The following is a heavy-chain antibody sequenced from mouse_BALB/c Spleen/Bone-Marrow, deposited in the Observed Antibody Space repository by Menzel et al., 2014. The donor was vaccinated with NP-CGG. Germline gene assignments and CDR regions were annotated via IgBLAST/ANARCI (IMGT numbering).Heavy chain of an antibody. Sequence: VQLQQSGPELVKPGASVKISCKASGYTFTDYNMHWVKQTHGKSLERIGYIYPYNGGTGYNQKFKSKATLTVDNSSSTAYMELRSLTSEDSAVYYCARDGNYVAMDDWGQGTSVSVSA. D-gene: IGHD2-1*01. J-gene: IGHJ4*01. V-gene: IGHV1S29*02. CDR1: GYTFTDYN. CDR3: ARDGNYVAMDD. CDR2: IYPYNGGT.